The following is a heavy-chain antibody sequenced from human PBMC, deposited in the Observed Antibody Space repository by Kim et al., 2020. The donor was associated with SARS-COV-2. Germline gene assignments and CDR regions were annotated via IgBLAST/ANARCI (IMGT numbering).Heavy chain of an antibody. V-gene: IGHV3-23*01. CDR3: AKATGHYSSAREFDY. D-gene: IGHD6-19*01. J-gene: IGHJ4*02. CDR1: GFTFSSYA. Sequence: GGSLRLSCAASGFTFSSYAMSWVRQAPGKGLEWVSAISGSGGSTYYADSVKGRFTISRDNSKNTLYLQMNSLRAEDTAVYYCAKATGHYSSAREFDYWGQGTLVTVSS. CDR2: ISGSGGST.